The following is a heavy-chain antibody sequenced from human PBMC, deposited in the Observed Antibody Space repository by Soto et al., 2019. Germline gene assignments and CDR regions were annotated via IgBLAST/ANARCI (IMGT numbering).Heavy chain of an antibody. D-gene: IGHD2-2*01. CDR2: MNPNSGNT. J-gene: IGHJ4*02. Sequence: ASVKVSCKASGYTFTSYDINWVRQATGQGLEWMGWMNPNSGNTGYAQKFQGRVTMTRNTSISTAYMELSSLRSEDTAVYYCARMYCSSTSCYAAGDFDYWGQGTLVTVSS. CDR3: ARMYCSSTSCYAAGDFDY. V-gene: IGHV1-8*01. CDR1: GYTFTSYD.